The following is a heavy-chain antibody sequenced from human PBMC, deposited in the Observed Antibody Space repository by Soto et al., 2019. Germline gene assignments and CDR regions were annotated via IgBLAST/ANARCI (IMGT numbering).Heavy chain of an antibody. V-gene: IGHV1-2*04. CDR3: ARLVAPTTYFRS. J-gene: IGHJ4*02. CDR2: INPNNGDT. D-gene: IGHD2-15*01. CDR1: GDTLTGSY. Sequence: QVQLAQSGPEVKKPGASVKVSCKASGDTLTGSYLHWVRHAPGQGLEWLGWINPNNGDTHYAQKFRGWVTMTRDASNNTVYMELPRLTSADTAVYYCARLVAPTTYFRSWGQGTLVTVSS.